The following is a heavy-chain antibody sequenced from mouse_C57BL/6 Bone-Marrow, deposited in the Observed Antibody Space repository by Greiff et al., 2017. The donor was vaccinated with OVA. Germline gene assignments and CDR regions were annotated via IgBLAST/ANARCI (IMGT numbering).Heavy chain of an antibody. J-gene: IGHJ3*01. CDR2: ISNLAYSI. D-gene: IGHD2-2*01. Sequence: EVKLVESGGGLVQPGGSLKLSCAASGFTFSDYGMAWVRQAPRKGLEWVAFISNLAYSIYYADTVTGRFPISRENAKNTLYLEMRSLRAEDTAMYYGASNGLDAYDWFAYWGQGTLVTVSA. V-gene: IGHV5-15*04. CDR1: GFTFSDYG. CDR3: ASNGLDAYDWFAY.